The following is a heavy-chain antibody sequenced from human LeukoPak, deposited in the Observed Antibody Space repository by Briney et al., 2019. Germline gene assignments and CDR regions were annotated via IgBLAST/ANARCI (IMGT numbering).Heavy chain of an antibody. Sequence: SQTLSLTCAISGDSVSVKSDVWNWIRQSRSRGLEWLGRTYYRSKWINDYATSVKSRIIISPDTSKNQFSLHLNSVTPEDTAVYYCARDADWAYDAFDIWGQGTMVTVSS. CDR2: TYYRSKWIN. V-gene: IGHV6-1*01. J-gene: IGHJ3*02. CDR1: GDSVSVKSDV. CDR3: ARDADWAYDAFDI. D-gene: IGHD3-9*01.